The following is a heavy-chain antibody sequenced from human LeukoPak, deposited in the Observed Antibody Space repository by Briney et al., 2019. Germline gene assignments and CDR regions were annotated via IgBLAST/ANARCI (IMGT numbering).Heavy chain of an antibody. Sequence: GGSLSLSCAASGFTISSYGMSWVCKRQGTGQGWVANIKRDGSEKYYVDSVKGRFTISRDNAKDSLYLQMNSLRVEDTAVYYCVRDDGATKPCWGQGTLVTVSS. D-gene: IGHD1-26*01. CDR1: GFTISSYG. V-gene: IGHV3-7*01. CDR2: IKRDGSEK. CDR3: VRDDGATKPC. J-gene: IGHJ4*02.